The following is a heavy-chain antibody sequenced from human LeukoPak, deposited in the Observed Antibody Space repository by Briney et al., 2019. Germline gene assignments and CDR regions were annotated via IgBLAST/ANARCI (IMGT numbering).Heavy chain of an antibody. CDR3: ARVPPRHNHYYDSSGYYYHFDY. D-gene: IGHD3-22*01. Sequence: ASVKVSCKASGGTFSSYAISWVRQAPGQGLEWMGGIIPIFGTANYAQKFQGRVTITADKSTSTAYMELSSLRSEDTAVYYGARVPPRHNHYYDSSGYYYHFDYWGQGTLVTVSS. V-gene: IGHV1-69*06. CDR2: IIPIFGTA. J-gene: IGHJ4*02. CDR1: GGTFSSYA.